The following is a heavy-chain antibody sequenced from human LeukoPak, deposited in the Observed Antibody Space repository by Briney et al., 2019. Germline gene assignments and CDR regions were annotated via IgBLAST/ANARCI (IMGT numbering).Heavy chain of an antibody. CDR3: ARGLGQLWFNWFDP. V-gene: IGHV4-61*01. J-gene: IGHJ5*02. CDR2: IYYSGST. CDR1: GGSVSSGSYY. Sequence: PSETLSLTCTVSGGSVSSGSYYWSWIRQPPGEGLEWIGYIYYSGSTNYNPSLKSRVTISVDTSKNQFSLKLSSVTAADTAVYYCARGLGQLWFNWFDPWGQGTLVTVSS. D-gene: IGHD5-18*01.